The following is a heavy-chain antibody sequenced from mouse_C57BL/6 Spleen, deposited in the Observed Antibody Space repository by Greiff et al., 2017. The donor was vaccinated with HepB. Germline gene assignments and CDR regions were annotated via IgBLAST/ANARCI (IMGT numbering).Heavy chain of an antibody. CDR1: GFTFSSYG. V-gene: IGHV5-6*01. J-gene: IGHJ1*03. CDR3: ASRFITTVVDWYFDV. D-gene: IGHD1-1*01. Sequence: VQLKESGGDLVKPGGSLKLSCAASGFTFSSYGMSWVRQTPDKRLEWVATISSGGSYTYYPDSVKGRFTISRDNAKNTLYLQMSSLKSEDTAMYYCASRFITTVVDWYFDVWGTGTTVTVSS. CDR2: ISSGGSYT.